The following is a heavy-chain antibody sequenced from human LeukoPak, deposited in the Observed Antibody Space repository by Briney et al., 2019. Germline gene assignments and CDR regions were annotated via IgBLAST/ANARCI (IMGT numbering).Heavy chain of an antibody. J-gene: IGHJ5*02. CDR1: GFTFSSYG. CDR3: AKETALLWFGELYSLDP. CDR2: ISGSGGST. V-gene: IGHV3-23*01. D-gene: IGHD3-10*01. Sequence: PGGSLRLSCAASGFTFSSYGTSWVRQAPGKGLEWVSAISGSGGSTYYADSVKGRFTISRDNSKNTLYLQMNSLRAEDTAVYYCAKETALLWFGELYSLDPWGQGTLVTVSS.